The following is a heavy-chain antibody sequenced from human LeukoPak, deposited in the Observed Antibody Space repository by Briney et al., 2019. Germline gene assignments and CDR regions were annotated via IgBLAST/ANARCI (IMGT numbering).Heavy chain of an antibody. CDR2: INSDGSIT. CDR1: GFTFTTYW. CDR3: ARDTRYSPDY. D-gene: IGHD1-1*01. Sequence: GGSLRLSCAASGFTFTTYWMHWVRQAPGKGLVWVSRINSDGSITDYADSVKGRLTISRDNAKNTLYLQMNSLRVEDTAVYYCARDTRYSPDYWGQGTLVTVSS. V-gene: IGHV3-74*01. J-gene: IGHJ4*02.